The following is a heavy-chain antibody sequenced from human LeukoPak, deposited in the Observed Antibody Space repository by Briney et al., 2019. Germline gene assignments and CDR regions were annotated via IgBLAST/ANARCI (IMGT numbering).Heavy chain of an antibody. CDR1: GFTFDDYA. J-gene: IGHJ4*02. CDR3: AKDWSLSGALRLIDY. V-gene: IGHV3-9*01. D-gene: IGHD2-15*01. CDR2: ISWNSGSI. Sequence: GGSLRLSCAASGFTFDDYAMHWVRQAPGKGLEWVSGISWNSGSIGYADSVKGRFTISRDNVKNSLYLQMNSLRAEDTALYYCAKDWSLSGALRLIDYWGQGTLVTVSS.